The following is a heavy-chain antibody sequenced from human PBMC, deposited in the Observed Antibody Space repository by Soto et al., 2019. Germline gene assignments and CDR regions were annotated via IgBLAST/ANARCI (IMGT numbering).Heavy chain of an antibody. CDR2: TYYRSKWYN. J-gene: IGHJ4*02. CDR3: ARDFPYYENSESYFDY. CDR1: GDSVSGNSAA. V-gene: IGHV6-1*01. D-gene: IGHD3-16*01. Sequence: SQTLSLTCAIFGDSVSGNSAAWNWIRQSPSRGLEWLGRTYYRSKWYNDYSVSVTCRITVTPDTSKNQFSLHLKSVTPEDTAVYYCARDFPYYENSESYFDYRGQGALVTVSS.